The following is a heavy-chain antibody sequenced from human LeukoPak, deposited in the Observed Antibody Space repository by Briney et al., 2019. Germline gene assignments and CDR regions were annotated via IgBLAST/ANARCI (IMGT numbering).Heavy chain of an antibody. CDR1: GFTFSSYA. CDR3: ARDRCGYGDYVCGSDY. V-gene: IGHV3-30-3*01. J-gene: IGHJ4*02. D-gene: IGHD4-17*01. CDR2: ISYDGSNK. Sequence: PGRSLRLSCAASGFTFSSYAMHWVRQAPGKGLEWVAVISYDGSNKYYADSVRGRFTISRDNSKNTLYLQMNSLRAEDTAVYYCARDRCGYGDYVCGSDYWGQGTLVTVSS.